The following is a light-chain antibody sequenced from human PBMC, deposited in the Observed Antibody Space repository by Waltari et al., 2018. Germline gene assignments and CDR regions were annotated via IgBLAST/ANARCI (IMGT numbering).Light chain of an antibody. V-gene: IGKV4-1*01. CDR1: RTVLYDSNNKNY. CDR2: WAS. CDR3: HQYYNTPYS. J-gene: IGKJ2*03. Sequence: DIVMTQSQDSLAVALGERATINCKSSRTVLYDSNNKNYLAWYQQKPGQPPNLLIYWASTRKSGVPDRFSGSGSGTDFTLTISTLQAEDVAVYYCHQYYNTPYSYGQGTKLEIK.